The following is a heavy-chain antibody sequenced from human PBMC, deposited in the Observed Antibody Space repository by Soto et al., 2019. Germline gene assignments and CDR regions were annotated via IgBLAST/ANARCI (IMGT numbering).Heavy chain of an antibody. V-gene: IGHV3-21*01. CDR2: ISSSSSYI. J-gene: IGHJ3*02. CDR1: GFTFSSYS. Sequence: GGSLRLSCAASGFTFSSYSMNWVRQAPGKGLEWVSSISSSSSYIYYADSVKGRFTISRDNDKNSLYLQMNSLRAEDTAVYYCARDYYDSSGSPLAFDIWGQGTMVTVSS. D-gene: IGHD3-22*01. CDR3: ARDYYDSSGSPLAFDI.